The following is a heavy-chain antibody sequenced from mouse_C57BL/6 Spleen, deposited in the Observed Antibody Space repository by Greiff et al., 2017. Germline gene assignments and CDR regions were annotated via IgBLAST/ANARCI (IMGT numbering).Heavy chain of an antibody. Sequence: QVQLQQPGAELVRPGTSVKLSCKASGYTFTSYWMHWVKQRPGQGLEWIGVIDPSDSYTNYNQKFKGKATLTVDTSSSTAYMQLSSLTSEHSAVYYCGSHISTVVATDYWGQGTTLTVSS. CDR2: IDPSDSYT. V-gene: IGHV1-59*01. CDR3: GSHISTVVATDY. J-gene: IGHJ2*01. D-gene: IGHD1-1*01. CDR1: GYTFTSYW.